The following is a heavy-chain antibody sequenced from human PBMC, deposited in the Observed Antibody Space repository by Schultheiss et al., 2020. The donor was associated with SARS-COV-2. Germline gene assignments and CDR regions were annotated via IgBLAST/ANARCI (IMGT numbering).Heavy chain of an antibody. J-gene: IGHJ6*03. CDR3: ARVCDGYYYYYYMDV. CDR1: GYSISSGYY. Sequence: SETLSLTCTVSGYSISSGYYWGWIRQPPGKGLEWIGSIYYSGSTYYNPSLKSRVTISVDTSKNQFSLKLSSVTAADTAVYYCARVCDGYYYYYYMDVWGKGTTVTVSS. CDR2: IYYSGST. D-gene: IGHD2-21*01. V-gene: IGHV4-38-2*02.